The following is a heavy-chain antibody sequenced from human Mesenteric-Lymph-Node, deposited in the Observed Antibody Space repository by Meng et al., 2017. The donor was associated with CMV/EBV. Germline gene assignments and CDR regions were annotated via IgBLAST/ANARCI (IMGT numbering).Heavy chain of an antibody. V-gene: IGHV5-51*01. D-gene: IGHD6-19*01. CDR1: GYSFSGYW. CDR2: IYPGDSDT. J-gene: IGHJ4*02. Sequence: KVSCKGSGYSFSGYWIGWVRHMPGKGLEWMGSIYPGDSDTRYSPSFQGQVTISADKSSGTAYLQWSSLKAADTATYYCARHPSGRNGWYLDYWGQGTLVTVSS. CDR3: ARHPSGRNGWYLDY.